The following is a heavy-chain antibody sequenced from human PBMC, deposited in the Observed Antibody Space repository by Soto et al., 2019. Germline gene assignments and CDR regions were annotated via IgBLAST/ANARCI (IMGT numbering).Heavy chain of an antibody. CDR3: ARDRISMVRGVPYHFDY. Sequence: ASVKVSCKASGGTFSSYAISWVRQAPGQGLEWMGGIIPIFGTANCAQKFQGRVTITADESTSTAYMELSSLRSEDTAVYYCARDRISMVRGVPYHFDYWGQGTLVTVSS. V-gene: IGHV1-69*13. J-gene: IGHJ4*02. CDR1: GGTFSSYA. CDR2: IIPIFGTA. D-gene: IGHD3-10*01.